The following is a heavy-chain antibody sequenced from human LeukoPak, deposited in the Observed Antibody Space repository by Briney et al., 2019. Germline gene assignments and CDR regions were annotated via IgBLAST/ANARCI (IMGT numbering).Heavy chain of an antibody. V-gene: IGHV1-18*01. J-gene: IGHJ3*02. CDR3: ARGSWIQLPADAFDI. CDR2: ISAYNGNT. Sequence: ASVKVSCKASGYTFTSYGISWVRQAPGQGLEWMGWISAYNGNTNYAQKLQGRVTMTTDTSTSTAYMELRSLRSDDTAVYYCARGSWIQLPADAFDIWGQGTIVTVSS. D-gene: IGHD5-18*01. CDR1: GYTFTSYG.